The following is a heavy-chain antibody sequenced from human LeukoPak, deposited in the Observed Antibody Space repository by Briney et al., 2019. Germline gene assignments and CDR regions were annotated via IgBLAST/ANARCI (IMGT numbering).Heavy chain of an antibody. CDR1: GFTFSSYG. Sequence: PAGGSLRLSCAASGFTFSSYGMHWVRQAPGKGLEWVAFIRYDGSNKYYADSVKGRFTISRDNSKNTLYLQMNSLRAEDTAVYYCARGLNYGGNSVVGNWFDPWGQGTLVTVSS. V-gene: IGHV3-30*02. CDR2: IRYDGSNK. J-gene: IGHJ5*02. D-gene: IGHD4-23*01. CDR3: ARGLNYGGNSVVGNWFDP.